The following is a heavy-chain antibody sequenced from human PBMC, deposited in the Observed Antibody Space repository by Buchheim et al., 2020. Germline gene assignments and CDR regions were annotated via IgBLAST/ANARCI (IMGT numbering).Heavy chain of an antibody. CDR1: GYSFRSYY. D-gene: IGHD6-19*01. CDR3: ARGPVAGMGGVYYFDY. Sequence: QVQLMQSGAEVKKPGASVKVSCKASGYSFRSYYIHWVRQAPGQGPEWMGWMNPNSGNTGYAQKFQGRVTMTRNTSISTAYMELSSLRSEDTAVYYCARGPVAGMGGVYYFDYWGQGTL. V-gene: IGHV1-8*01. CDR2: MNPNSGNT. J-gene: IGHJ4*02.